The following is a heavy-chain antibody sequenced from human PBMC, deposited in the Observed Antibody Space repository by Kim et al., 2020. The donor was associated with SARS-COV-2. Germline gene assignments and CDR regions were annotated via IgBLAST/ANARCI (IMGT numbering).Heavy chain of an antibody. D-gene: IGHD2-15*01. CDR3: ARLRSSYSPVDY. J-gene: IGHJ4*02. V-gene: IGHV5-51*01. Sequence: YGPSVQGQVTISADKSISTDYLQWSSLKASDTAMYYCARLRSSYSPVDYWGQGTLVTVSS.